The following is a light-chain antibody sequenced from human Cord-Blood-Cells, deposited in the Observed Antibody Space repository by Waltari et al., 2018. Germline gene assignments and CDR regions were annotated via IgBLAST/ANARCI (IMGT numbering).Light chain of an antibody. Sequence: SYELTQPHSVSVSPGQTASITCSGTKLGDKYACWYQQKPGQSPVLVIYQESKRPSGIPERFSGSNSGNTATLTISGTQAMDEADYYCQAWDSSTVVFGGGTKLTVL. CDR2: QES. J-gene: IGLJ2*01. V-gene: IGLV3-1*01. CDR3: QAWDSSTVV. CDR1: KLGDKY.